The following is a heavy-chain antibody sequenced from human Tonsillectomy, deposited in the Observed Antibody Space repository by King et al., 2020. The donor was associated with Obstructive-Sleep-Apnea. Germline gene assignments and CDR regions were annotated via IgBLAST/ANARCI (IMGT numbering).Heavy chain of an antibody. J-gene: IGHJ4*02. CDR3: TREMGELLGFDF. D-gene: IGHD1-7*01. CDR2: IYHTGNT. V-gene: IGHV4-38-2*02. CDR1: GYSITSGYY. Sequence: QLQESGPGLVKPSETLSLTCAVSGYSITSGYYWGWIRQPPGKGLEWIASIYHTGNTYYNPSLKSRGIMSVDTSKNQFSLKLTSVTAADTAVYYCTREMGELLGFDFWGQGTLVTVSS.